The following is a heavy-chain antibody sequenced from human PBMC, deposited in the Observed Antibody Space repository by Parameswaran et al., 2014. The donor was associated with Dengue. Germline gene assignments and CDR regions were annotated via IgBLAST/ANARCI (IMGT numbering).Heavy chain of an antibody. J-gene: IGHJ4*02. D-gene: IGHD3-3*01. Sequence: VRQAPGKGLEWVANIKQDGSEKYYVDSVKGRFTISRDNAKNSLYLQMNSLRAEDTAVYYCARDAYDFWSGYSVEFDYWGQGTLVTVSS. V-gene: IGHV3-7*01. CDR3: ARDAYDFWSGYSVEFDY. CDR2: IKQDGSEK.